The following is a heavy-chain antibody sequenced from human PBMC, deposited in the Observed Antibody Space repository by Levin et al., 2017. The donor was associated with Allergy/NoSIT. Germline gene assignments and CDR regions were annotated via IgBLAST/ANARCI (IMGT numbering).Heavy chain of an antibody. J-gene: IGHJ4*02. Sequence: EASVKVSCKASGYTFTGNSIHWVRQAPGQRLEWMGWIHVGSGGTNYAQKFQGRVTITRDTSANTVYMELSSLTSEDTAVFYCAREGKITCNGGSCHDYWGQGTLVTVSS. CDR2: IHVGSGGT. CDR1: GYTFTGNS. V-gene: IGHV1-3*01. D-gene: IGHD2-15*01. CDR3: AREGKITCNGGSCHDY.